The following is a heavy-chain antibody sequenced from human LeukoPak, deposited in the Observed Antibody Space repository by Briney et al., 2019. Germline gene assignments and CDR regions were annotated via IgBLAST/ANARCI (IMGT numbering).Heavy chain of an antibody. Sequence: GQSLRLSCAASGFTFSNYAMPWVRQAPGKGLEWVSLISSGGTYEYYADSVKGRFTIPRDNSKNTLYLQLNSLRAEDTAVYYCARDSTYYYDSGSSGPHYFDNWGQGTLVTVSS. V-gene: IGHV3-30*01. D-gene: IGHD3-10*01. CDR2: ISSGGTYE. J-gene: IGHJ4*02. CDR3: ARDSTYYYDSGSSGPHYFDN. CDR1: GFTFSNYA.